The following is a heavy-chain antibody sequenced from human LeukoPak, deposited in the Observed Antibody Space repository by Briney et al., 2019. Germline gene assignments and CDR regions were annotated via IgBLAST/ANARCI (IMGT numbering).Heavy chain of an antibody. Sequence: SETLSLTCTVPGGSIISHYWSWIRQPPGKGPEWIGYIHHSGSTNYNPSLKSRVTISVDTSKNQFSLKLSSVTAADSAVYYCARAYYDFWSGSYYYYMDVWGKGTTVTVSS. CDR3: ARAYYDFWSGSYYYYMDV. V-gene: IGHV4-59*11. CDR1: GGSIISHY. J-gene: IGHJ6*03. CDR2: IHHSGST. D-gene: IGHD3-3*01.